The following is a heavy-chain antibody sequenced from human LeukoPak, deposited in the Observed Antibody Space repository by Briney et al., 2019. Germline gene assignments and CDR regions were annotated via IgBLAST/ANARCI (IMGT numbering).Heavy chain of an antibody. Sequence: SVKVSCKASGFTFTSSAMQWVRQARGQRLEWIGWIVVGSGNTNYAQKFQERATITRDMSTSTAYMELSSLRSEDTAVYYCAAGTYGSGSYYNELSFDYWGQGTLVTVSS. CDR3: AAGTYGSGSYYNELSFDY. CDR1: GFTFTSSA. J-gene: IGHJ4*02. CDR2: IVVGSGNT. V-gene: IGHV1-58*02. D-gene: IGHD3-10*01.